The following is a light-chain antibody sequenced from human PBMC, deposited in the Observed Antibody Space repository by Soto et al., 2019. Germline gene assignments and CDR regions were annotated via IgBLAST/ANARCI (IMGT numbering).Light chain of an antibody. CDR2: DAS. V-gene: IGKV3-15*01. Sequence: EMAMTHSPATLSVSPCERAILSSRASQNVYNNLAWYQQKPGQAPRLLIFDASTRATGIPARFSGSGSGTEFTLTISGLQSEDFAVYFCHQYNSWPRTFGQGTKVDI. J-gene: IGKJ1*01. CDR1: QNVYNN. CDR3: HQYNSWPRT.